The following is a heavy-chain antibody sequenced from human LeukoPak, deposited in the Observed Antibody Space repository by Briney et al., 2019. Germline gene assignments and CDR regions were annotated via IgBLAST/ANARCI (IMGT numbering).Heavy chain of an antibody. J-gene: IGHJ5*02. Sequence: GGSLRLSCAASGFTISGSAMHWVRQASGKGLEWVGRIKNKANRYATAYAVSVKGRFAISRDDSKNTAYLQMNSLKAEDTAMYYCTRLRGGSYSFDPWGQGTLVTVS. V-gene: IGHV3-73*01. CDR2: IKNKANRYAT. CDR1: GFTISGSA. CDR3: TRLRGGSYSFDP. D-gene: IGHD1-26*01.